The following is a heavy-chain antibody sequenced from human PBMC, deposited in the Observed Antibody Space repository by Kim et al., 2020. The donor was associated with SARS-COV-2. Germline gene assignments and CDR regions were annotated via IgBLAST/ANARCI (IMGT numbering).Heavy chain of an antibody. CDR1: GGSISSYY. D-gene: IGHD3-22*01. CDR3: ARVYYYDSSGYWNRAFDI. Sequence: SETLSLTCTVSGGSISSYYWSWIRQPPGKGLEWIGYIYYSGSTNYNPSLKSRVTISVDTSKNQFSLKLSSVTAADTAVYYCARVYYYDSSGYWNRAFDIWGQGTMVTVSS. J-gene: IGHJ3*02. CDR2: IYYSGST. V-gene: IGHV4-59*01.